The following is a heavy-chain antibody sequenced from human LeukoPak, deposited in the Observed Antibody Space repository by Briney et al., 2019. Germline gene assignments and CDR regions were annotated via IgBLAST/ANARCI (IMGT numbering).Heavy chain of an antibody. V-gene: IGHV4-34*01. CDR3: ARGGYDFWSGYGPVDY. Sequence: SETLSLNCAVYGALFSDSYISWIRQSPGKGLEWIGEINRSGSTNYNPSLKSRVTISVDTSKNQFSLKLSSVTAADTAVYYCARGGYDFWSGYGPVDYWGQGTLVTVSS. CDR2: INRSGST. CDR1: GALFSDSY. J-gene: IGHJ4*02. D-gene: IGHD3-3*01.